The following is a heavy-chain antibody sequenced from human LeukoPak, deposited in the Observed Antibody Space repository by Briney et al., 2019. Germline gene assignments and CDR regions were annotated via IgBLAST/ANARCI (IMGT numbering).Heavy chain of an antibody. J-gene: IGHJ6*03. CDR3: ARDPRYPEFGGWKNYYMDV. D-gene: IGHD3-16*01. CDR2: ISASNGNT. CDR1: GYTFTSYG. V-gene: IGHV1-18*01. Sequence: ASVKVSCKASGYTFTSYGISWVRQAPGQGLEWIGWISASNGNTNYAQKLQGRVTMTTDTSTSTAYMELRSLRSDDTAVYYCARDPRYPEFGGWKNYYMDVWGKGTTVTVSS.